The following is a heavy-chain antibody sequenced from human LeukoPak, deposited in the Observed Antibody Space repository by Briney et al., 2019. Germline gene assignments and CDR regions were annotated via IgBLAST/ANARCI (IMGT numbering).Heavy chain of an antibody. V-gene: IGHV4-59*01. J-gene: IGHJ4*02. D-gene: IGHD6-19*01. CDR1: GGSLSGYY. Sequence: SETLSLTCTVSGGSLSGYYWSWIRQPPGKGLEWVGYISYSGSTNYNPSLKSRVTISVDTSKNQFSLKLSSVTAADTAIYYCARDGRAGSLFAYWGQGTLVTVSS. CDR2: ISYSGST. CDR3: ARDGRAGSLFAY.